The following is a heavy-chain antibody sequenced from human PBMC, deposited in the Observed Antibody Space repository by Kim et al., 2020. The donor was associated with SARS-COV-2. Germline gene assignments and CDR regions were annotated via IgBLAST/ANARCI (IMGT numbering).Heavy chain of an antibody. Sequence: GESLKISCKGSGYSFTSYWISWVRQMPGKGLEWMGRIDPSDSYTNYSPSFQGHVTISADKSISTAYLQWSSLKASDTAMYYCATSGSVGVCSSTSCYARASWYFDLWGRGPLVPVSS. V-gene: IGHV5-10-1*01. CDR3: ATSGSVGVCSSTSCYARASWYFDL. CDR2: IDPSDSYT. CDR1: GYSFTSYW. D-gene: IGHD2-2*01. J-gene: IGHJ2*01.